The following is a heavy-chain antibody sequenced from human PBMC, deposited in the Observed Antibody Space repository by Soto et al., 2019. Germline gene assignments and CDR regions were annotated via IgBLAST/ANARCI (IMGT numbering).Heavy chain of an antibody. CDR3: ANDYDILTGYGPHYYYYCMDV. CDR2: IIPIFGTA. CDR1: GGTFSSYA. J-gene: IGHJ6*02. Sequence: GASVKVACKASGGTFSSYAISWLRQAPGQGLEWMGGIIPIFGTANYAQKFQGRVTITADESTSTAYMELSSLRSEETAVYYCANDYDILTGYGPHYYYYCMDVWGQGTTVTVSS. D-gene: IGHD3-9*01. V-gene: IGHV1-69*13.